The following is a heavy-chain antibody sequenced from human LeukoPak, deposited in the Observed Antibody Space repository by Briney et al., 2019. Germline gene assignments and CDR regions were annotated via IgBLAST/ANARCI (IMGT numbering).Heavy chain of an antibody. J-gene: IGHJ4*02. D-gene: IGHD3-16*02. Sequence: ASVKFSCKASGYTFTSYGISWVRQAPGQGLEWMGWISAYNGNTNYAQKLQGRVTMTTDTSTSTAYMELRSLRSDDTAVYYCARCDFVWGNYRSRPILYFDYWGQGTLVTVSS. CDR2: ISAYNGNT. CDR3: ARCDFVWGNYRSRPILYFDY. CDR1: GYTFTSYG. V-gene: IGHV1-18*01.